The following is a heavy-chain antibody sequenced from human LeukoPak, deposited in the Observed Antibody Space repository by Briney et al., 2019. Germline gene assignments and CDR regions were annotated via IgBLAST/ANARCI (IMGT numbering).Heavy chain of an antibody. V-gene: IGHV4-4*07. J-gene: IGHJ6*02. CDR3: ARSRYSSSWLTTRYYCYGMDV. CDR1: GGSISSYY. D-gene: IGHD6-13*01. Sequence: SETLSLTCTVSGGSISSYYWSWLRQPAGKGLEWIGRIYTSGSTNYNPSLKSRVTMSVDTSKNQFSLKLSSVTAADTAVYYCARSRYSSSWLTTRYYCYGMDVWGQGTTVTVSS. CDR2: IYTSGST.